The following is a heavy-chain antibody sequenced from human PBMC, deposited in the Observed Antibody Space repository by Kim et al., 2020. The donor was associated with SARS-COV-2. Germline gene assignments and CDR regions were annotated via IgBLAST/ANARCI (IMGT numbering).Heavy chain of an antibody. Sequence: GGSLRLSCTASGFTFSDYYMTWIRQAPGKGPEWLSYINSSSNYTDYAHFVKGRFTISRDNAKNSLYLQMNSLRAEDTAVYYCARPVAPGVGASGHWGWGTQVTVSS. J-gene: IGHJ4*02. CDR2: INSSSNYT. CDR3: ARPVAPGVGASGH. D-gene: IGHD1-26*01. CDR1: GFTFSDYY. V-gene: IGHV3-11*06.